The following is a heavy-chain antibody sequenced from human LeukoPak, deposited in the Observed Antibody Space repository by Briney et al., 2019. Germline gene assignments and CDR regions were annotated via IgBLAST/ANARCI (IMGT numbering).Heavy chain of an antibody. Sequence: GGSLRLSCAASGFTVSNNYMSWVRQAPGKGLEWVSLIYSGGGTYYAGSVKGRFTISRDSSKNTLFLQLNSLRAEDTAVYYCATRSIAAPNWGQGTLVTVSS. D-gene: IGHD6-6*01. CDR2: IYSGGGT. V-gene: IGHV3-66*01. CDR1: GFTVSNNY. CDR3: ATRSIAAPN. J-gene: IGHJ4*02.